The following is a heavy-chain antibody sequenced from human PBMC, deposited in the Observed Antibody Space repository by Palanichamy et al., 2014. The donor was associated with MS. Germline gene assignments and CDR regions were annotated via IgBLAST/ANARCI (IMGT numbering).Heavy chain of an antibody. D-gene: IGHD3-22*01. V-gene: IGHV4-61*02. J-gene: IGHJ4*02. CDR2: IDSRGSA. CDR3: ARGEEFSSGLAY. CDR1: GGSINSGGYY. Sequence: QVQLQESGPGLVKPSQTLSLTCTVSGGSINSGGYYWSWIRQPAGKGLEWIGRIDSRGSADYSPYLKSRVTISVDSSKTQFSLKLSSMTAADTAVYYCARGEEFSSGLAYWGQGTLVTVSS.